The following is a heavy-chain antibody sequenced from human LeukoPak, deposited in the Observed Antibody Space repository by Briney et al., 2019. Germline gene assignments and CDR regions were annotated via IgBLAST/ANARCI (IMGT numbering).Heavy chain of an antibody. CDR3: ARGPRIAAAGTRGFYYGMDV. D-gene: IGHD6-13*01. Sequence: SETLSLTCAVYGGSFSGYHWSWIRQPPGKGLEWIGEINHSGSTNYIPSLKSRVTISVDTSKNQFSLKLSSVTAADTAVYYCARGPRIAAAGTRGFYYGMDVWGQGTTVTVSS. CDR1: GGSFSGYH. J-gene: IGHJ6*02. V-gene: IGHV4-34*01. CDR2: INHSGST.